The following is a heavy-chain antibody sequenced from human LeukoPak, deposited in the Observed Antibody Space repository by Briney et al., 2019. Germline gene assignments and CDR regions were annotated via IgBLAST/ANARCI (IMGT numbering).Heavy chain of an antibody. CDR3: ATRGVSVLRYFDWLLPFDY. D-gene: IGHD3-9*01. J-gene: IGHJ4*02. CDR1: GYTFTSYG. V-gene: IGHV1-18*01. CDR2: ISAYNGNT. Sequence: ASVKVSCKASGYTFTSYGISRVRQAPGQGLEWMGWISAYNGNTNYAQKLQGRVTMTTDTSTSTAYMELRSLRSDDTAVYYCATRGVSVLRYFDWLLPFDYWGQGTLVTVSS.